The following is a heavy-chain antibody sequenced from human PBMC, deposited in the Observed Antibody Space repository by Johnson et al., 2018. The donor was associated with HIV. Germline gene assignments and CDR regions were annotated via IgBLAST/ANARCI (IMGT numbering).Heavy chain of an antibody. CDR1: GFTFSSYA. CDR2: ISYDGSNK. Sequence: VQLVESGGGFVQPGGSLRLSCAASGFTFSSYAMHWVRQAPGKGLEWVAVISYDGSNKYYADSVKGRFTISRDNSKNTLYLQMNSLRAEDTAVYYCARGRGYSSSNDAFDIWGQGTMVTVSS. D-gene: IGHD6-13*01. J-gene: IGHJ3*02. CDR3: ARGRGYSSSNDAFDI. V-gene: IGHV3-30*04.